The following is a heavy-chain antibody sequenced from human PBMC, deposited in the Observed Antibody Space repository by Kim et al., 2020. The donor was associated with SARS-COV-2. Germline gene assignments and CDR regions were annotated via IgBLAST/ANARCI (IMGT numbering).Heavy chain of an antibody. Sequence: ASVKVSCKASGYTFTSYDINWVRQATGQGLEWMGWMNPNSGNTGYAQKFQGRVTMTRNTSISTAYMELSSLRSEDTAVYYCARKGGYYYDSSGYVLDYYYYYGMDVWGQGTTVTVSS. CDR3: ARKGGYYYDSSGYVLDYYYYYGMDV. D-gene: IGHD3-22*01. V-gene: IGHV1-8*01. CDR1: GYTFTSYD. CDR2: MNPNSGNT. J-gene: IGHJ6*02.